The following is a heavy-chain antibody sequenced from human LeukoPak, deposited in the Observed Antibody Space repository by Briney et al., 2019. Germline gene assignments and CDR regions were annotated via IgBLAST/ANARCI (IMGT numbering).Heavy chain of an antibody. CDR3: ARDSSSWNNWFDH. Sequence: GGSLRLSCAASGLTFRSYSMKGVRQAPGKGVEWGSSISSSSSYIYYADSVKGRFTISRDNAKNSLYLQMNSLRAEDTAVYYCARDSSSWNNWFDHWGQGTLVTVSS. D-gene: IGHD6-13*01. CDR2: ISSSSSYI. CDR1: GLTFRSYS. V-gene: IGHV3-21*01. J-gene: IGHJ5*02.